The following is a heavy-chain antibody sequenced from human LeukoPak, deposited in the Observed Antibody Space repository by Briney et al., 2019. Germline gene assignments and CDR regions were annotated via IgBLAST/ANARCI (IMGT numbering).Heavy chain of an antibody. CDR3: ASEMVRGVMFNY. Sequence: SETLSLTCTVSGYSISNGYYWGWIRRPPGKGLEWIGTTYHSGTSYYNPSLKSRVTISVDTSKNQFSLKLSSVTAADTAVYYCASEMVRGVMFNYWGQGTLVTVSS. CDR1: GYSISNGYY. CDR2: TYHSGTS. D-gene: IGHD3-10*01. V-gene: IGHV4-38-2*02. J-gene: IGHJ4*02.